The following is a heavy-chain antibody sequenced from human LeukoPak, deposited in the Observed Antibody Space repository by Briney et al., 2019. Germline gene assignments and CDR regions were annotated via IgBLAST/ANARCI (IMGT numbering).Heavy chain of an antibody. CDR3: AKAPGPGNYYDTTGYYYFDS. V-gene: IGHV3-23*01. D-gene: IGHD3-22*01. CDR1: GFTFSSYG. J-gene: IGHJ4*02. CDR2: ISGSGGST. Sequence: GGTLRLSCAASGFTFSSYGMSWVRQAPGKGLEWVSGISGSGGSTYYAGSVKGRCTISRDNSKNTLYLQMNSLSAEDTAVYYCAKAPGPGNYYDTTGYYYFDSWGQGTLVTVSS.